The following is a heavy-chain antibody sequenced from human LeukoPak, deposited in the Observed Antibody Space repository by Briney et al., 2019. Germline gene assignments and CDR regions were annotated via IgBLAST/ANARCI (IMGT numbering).Heavy chain of an antibody. Sequence: SETLSLTCAVYGGSFSGYYWSWIRQPPGKGLEWIGEINHSRSTDYNPSLKSRVTISVDTSKNQFSLKLSSVTAADTAVYYCARGSSNTVGWFDPWGQGTLVTVSS. CDR1: GGSFSGYY. CDR3: ARGSSNTVGWFDP. V-gene: IGHV4-34*01. CDR2: INHSRST. D-gene: IGHD2/OR15-2a*01. J-gene: IGHJ5*02.